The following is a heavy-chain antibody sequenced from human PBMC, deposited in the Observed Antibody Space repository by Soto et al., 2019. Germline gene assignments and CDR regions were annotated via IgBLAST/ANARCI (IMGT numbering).Heavy chain of an antibody. Sequence: SETLSLTCTVSGGSISSGGYYWSWIRQHPGKGLEWIGYIYYSGSTYYNPSLKSQVTISVDTSKNQFSLKLSSVTAADTAVYYCARALGDSSYNWFDPWGQGTLVTVSS. CDR1: GGSISSGGYY. CDR2: IYYSGST. V-gene: IGHV4-61*08. CDR3: ARALGDSSYNWFDP. J-gene: IGHJ5*02. D-gene: IGHD1-26*01.